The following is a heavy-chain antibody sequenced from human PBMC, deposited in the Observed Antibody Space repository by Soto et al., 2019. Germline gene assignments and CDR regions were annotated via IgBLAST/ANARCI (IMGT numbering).Heavy chain of an antibody. CDR1: GGSIGSFY. J-gene: IGHJ5*02. CDR3: AKSGAAAGTGYNWFDP. V-gene: IGHV4-59*01. D-gene: IGHD6-13*01. Sequence: QVQLQESGPGLLKPSGTLSLTCTVSGGSIGSFYWSWIRQPPGKGLEWIGYIYYSGSTNYNPSLKSRVTRSVDTSKNQFTLNLISVTAADTAVYYCAKSGAAAGTGYNWFDPWGQGTLVTVSS. CDR2: IYYSGST.